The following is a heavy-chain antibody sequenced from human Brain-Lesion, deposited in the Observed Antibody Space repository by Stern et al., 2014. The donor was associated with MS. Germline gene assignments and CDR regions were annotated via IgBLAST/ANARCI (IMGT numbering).Heavy chain of an antibody. Sequence: QVQLVESGPGLVKPSQTLSLTCTVSGGSVGSGSYDWSWIRQPAGKGLEWIGRIYTTGSTYYNPSLKSRVSISIDQSKTQFSLKLTSVTAADTAVYYCARDKEDTNMAFRYFDNWGQGTLVTVSS. D-gene: IGHD5-18*01. CDR1: GGSVGSGSYD. CDR2: IYTTGST. J-gene: IGHJ4*02. V-gene: IGHV4-61*02. CDR3: ARDKEDTNMAFRYFDN.